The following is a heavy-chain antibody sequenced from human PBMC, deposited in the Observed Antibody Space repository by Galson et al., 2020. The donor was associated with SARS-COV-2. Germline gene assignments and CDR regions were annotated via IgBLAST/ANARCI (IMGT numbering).Heavy chain of an antibody. CDR2: INHSGST. D-gene: IGHD3-16*01. V-gene: IGHV4-34*01. J-gene: IGHJ4*02. CDR1: GGSFSGYY. CDR3: ARGPSALGLDY. Sequence: SETLSLTCAVYGGSFSGYYWTWIRQPPGKGLEWIGEINHSGSTNYNPSLKSRVTISVDMSKNQFSLKMSSVTAADTAVYFCARGPSALGLDYWGQGTLVTVSS.